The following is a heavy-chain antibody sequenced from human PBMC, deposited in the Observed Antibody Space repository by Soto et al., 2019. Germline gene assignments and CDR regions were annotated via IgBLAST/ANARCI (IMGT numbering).Heavy chain of an antibody. CDR2: ISSSGSTI. CDR3: ARDGTAAGRRFDY. J-gene: IGHJ4*02. CDR1: GFTFSSYE. V-gene: IGHV3-48*03. Sequence: GGSLRLSCAASGFTFSSYEMNWVRQAPGKGLEWVSYISSSGSTIYYADSVKGRFTISRDNAKNSLYLQMNSLGTEDTAVYYCARDGTAAGRRFDYWGQGTLVTVSS. D-gene: IGHD6-13*01.